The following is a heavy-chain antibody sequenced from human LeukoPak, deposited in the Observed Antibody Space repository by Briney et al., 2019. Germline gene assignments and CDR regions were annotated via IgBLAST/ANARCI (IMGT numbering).Heavy chain of an antibody. V-gene: IGHV1-24*01. D-gene: IGHD6-19*01. J-gene: IGHJ3*02. CDR2: FDPEDGET. Sequence: ASVKVSCKVSGYTLSEISMQWVRQAPGKGLEWMGGFDPEDGETIYAQKFQGRVTMTEDTSTDTAYMELSSLRSEDTAVYYCARAKYNSGWYGAFDIGAKGQWSPSLQ. CDR1: GYTLSEIS. CDR3: ARAKYNSGWYGAFDI.